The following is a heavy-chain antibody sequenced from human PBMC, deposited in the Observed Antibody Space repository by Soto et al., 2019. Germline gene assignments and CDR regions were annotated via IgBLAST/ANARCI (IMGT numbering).Heavy chain of an antibody. Sequence: QVQLVQSGAEVKKPGASVKVSCKASGYTFTNFGISWVRQAPGQGLEWMGWIRAYNGNTNYVQKFQGRVSMTTRKSTSTAYMEVRRLRIDDPAVYYGARGGAQIDYWGQGTLVTVSS. D-gene: IGHD3-16*01. CDR2: IRAYNGNT. CDR1: GYTFTNFG. CDR3: ARGGAQIDY. V-gene: IGHV1-18*01. J-gene: IGHJ4*02.